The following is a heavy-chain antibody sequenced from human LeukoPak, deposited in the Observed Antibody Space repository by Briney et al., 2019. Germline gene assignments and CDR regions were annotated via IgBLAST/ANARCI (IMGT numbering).Heavy chain of an antibody. D-gene: IGHD1-26*01. CDR1: GLTFSSYA. CDR2: ITGSGGST. V-gene: IGHV3-23*01. J-gene: IGHJ2*01. CDR3: AKGNWGERLDWYFDL. Sequence: GGSLRLSCAASGLTFSSYAMSWVRQAPGSGLEWVSGITGSGGSTYYADSVKGRFTISRDNSKNTLYLQMNSLRAEDTAVYYCAKGNWGERLDWYFDLWGRGTLVTVSS.